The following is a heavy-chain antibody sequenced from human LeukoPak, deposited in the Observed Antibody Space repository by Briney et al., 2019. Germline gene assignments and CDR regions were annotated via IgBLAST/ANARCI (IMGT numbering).Heavy chain of an antibody. CDR3: AKRPTVTTDSSGYLPDY. J-gene: IGHJ4*02. CDR1: GFTFSSYA. V-gene: IGHV3-23*01. Sequence: GGSLRLSCAASGFTFSSYAMSWVRQAPGKGLEWVSAISGSGGSTYYEDSVKGRFTISRDNSKNTLYLQMNSLRAEDTAVYYCAKRPTVTTDSSGYLPDYWGQGTLVTVSS. D-gene: IGHD3-22*01. CDR2: ISGSGGST.